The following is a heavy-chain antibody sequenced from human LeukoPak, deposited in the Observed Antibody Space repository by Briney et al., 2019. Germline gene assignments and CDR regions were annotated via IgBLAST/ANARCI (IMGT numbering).Heavy chain of an antibody. CDR1: GFTFSSYG. V-gene: IGHV3-33*01. CDR3: ARDLRYGMDV. Sequence: GGSLRLSCAASGFTFSSYGMHWVRQAPGKGLEWVATIWYDGSNKYYADSVKGRFTISRDNAKNTLYLQMNSLRAEDTAVYYCARDLRYGMDVWGQGTTVTVSS. J-gene: IGHJ6*02. CDR2: IWYDGSNK.